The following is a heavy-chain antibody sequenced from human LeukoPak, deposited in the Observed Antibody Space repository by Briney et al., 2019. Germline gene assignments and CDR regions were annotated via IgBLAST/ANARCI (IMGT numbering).Heavy chain of an antibody. D-gene: IGHD5-18*01. V-gene: IGHV3-21*01. CDR1: GFTFSSYS. CDR2: ISSSSSYI. J-gene: IGHJ4*02. Sequence: GGSLRLSCAASGFTFSSYSMNWVRQAPGKGLEWVSSISSSSSYIYYADSVKGRFTISRDNAKNSLYLQMNSLRAEDTAVYYCAREGRYSYGDMDYWGQGTLVTVSS. CDR3: AREGRYSYGDMDY.